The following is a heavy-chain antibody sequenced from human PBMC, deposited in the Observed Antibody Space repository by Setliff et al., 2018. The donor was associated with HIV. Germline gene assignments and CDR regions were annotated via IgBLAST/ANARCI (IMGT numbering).Heavy chain of an antibody. Sequence: ASVKVSCKAFGYSFTSYGISWVRQAPGQGLEWMGWISTYNGNTNYAQKVQGRVTMTTDTSTNTAYMELRRLRSDDTAVYYCARGEQYQLLLDYWGQGALVTVSS. CDR3: ARGEQYQLLLDY. D-gene: IGHD2-2*01. CDR2: ISTYNGNT. V-gene: IGHV1-18*01. CDR1: GYSFTSYG. J-gene: IGHJ4*02.